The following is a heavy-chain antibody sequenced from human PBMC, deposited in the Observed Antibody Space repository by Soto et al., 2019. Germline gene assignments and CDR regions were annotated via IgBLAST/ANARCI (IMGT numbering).Heavy chain of an antibody. Sequence: QVQLQESGPGLVQPSQTLSLTCTVSGGSISSGGYYWSWIRQHPGTGLEWIGHISYSGSTYYNTSLKSRVTISVDTSRNQLSLIVNSVTNAVTALFYCAGGVLHWGQWALVTVS. V-gene: IGHV4-31*03. CDR3: AGGVLH. CDR2: ISYSGST. J-gene: IGHJ4*03. D-gene: IGHD2-15*01. CDR1: GGSISSGGYY.